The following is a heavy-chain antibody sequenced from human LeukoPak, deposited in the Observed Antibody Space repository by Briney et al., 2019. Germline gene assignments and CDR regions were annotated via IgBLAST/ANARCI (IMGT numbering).Heavy chain of an antibody. J-gene: IGHJ4*02. V-gene: IGHV4-4*07. CDR2: IYTSGST. CDR3: ARDQVAGTMYYFDY. D-gene: IGHD6-19*01. CDR1: GGSISSYY. Sequence: SETLSLTCTVSGGSISSYYCSWIRQPAGKGLEWIGRIYTSGSTNYNPSLKSRVTMSVDTSKNQFSLKLSSVTAADTAVYYCARDQVAGTMYYFDYWGQGTLVTVSS.